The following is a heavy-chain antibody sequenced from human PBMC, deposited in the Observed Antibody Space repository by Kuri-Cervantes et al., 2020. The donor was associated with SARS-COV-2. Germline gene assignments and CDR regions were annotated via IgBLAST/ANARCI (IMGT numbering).Heavy chain of an antibody. J-gene: IGHJ6*03. CDR3: AREVRTVGYYYYMDV. CDR1: GFTVSSNY. D-gene: IGHD4-23*01. Sequence: GGSLRLSCAASGFTVSSNYMSWVRQAPGKGLEWVSVIYSGGSTYYADSVKGRFTISRDNSKNTPYLQMNSLRAEDTAVYYCAREVRTVGYYYYMDVWGKGTTVTVSS. CDR2: IYSGGST. V-gene: IGHV3-53*01.